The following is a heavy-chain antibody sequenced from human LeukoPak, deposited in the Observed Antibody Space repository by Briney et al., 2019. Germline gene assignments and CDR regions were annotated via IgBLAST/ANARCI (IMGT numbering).Heavy chain of an antibody. D-gene: IGHD3-16*01. CDR2: ITTSTGKP. Sequence: ASVKVSCKASGYTFTVYSINWLRQAPGQGLEWMGWITTSTGKPTYAQGFTGRFVFSLDTSVSTTYLHINSLKAEDTAVYYCARDASMINFDCWGQGSLVTVSS. CDR3: ARDASMINFDC. CDR1: GYTFTVYS. V-gene: IGHV7-4-1*02. J-gene: IGHJ4*02.